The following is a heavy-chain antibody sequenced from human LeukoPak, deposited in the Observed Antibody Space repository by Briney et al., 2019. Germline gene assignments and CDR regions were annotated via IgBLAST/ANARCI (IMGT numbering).Heavy chain of an antibody. V-gene: IGHV4-4*07. D-gene: IGHD3-9*01. CDR1: RGSTSTYY. CDR2: IYPSGNT. CDR3: ARYDMNKFFDY. J-gene: IGHJ4*02. Sequence: SETLSLTCTVSRGSTSTYYWSWIRQPAGKGLEWIGRIYPSGNTNFNPSLKSRVTMSVDTSKNQFSLKLSSVTAADTAMYYCARYDMNKFFDYWGQGILVTVSS.